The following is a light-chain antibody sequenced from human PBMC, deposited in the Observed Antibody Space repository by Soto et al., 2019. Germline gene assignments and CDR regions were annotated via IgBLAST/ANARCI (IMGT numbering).Light chain of an antibody. CDR1: SGHSTYA. CDR2: VNSDGSH. CDR3: QTWGTGIV. Sequence: QSVLTQSPSASASLGASVRLTCTLSSGHSTYAIAWHQQQPEKGPRYLMKVNSDGSHTKADGIPERFSGSSSGAERYLTISSLQSEDEADYYCQTWGTGIVFGGGTKVTVL. J-gene: IGLJ2*01. V-gene: IGLV4-69*01.